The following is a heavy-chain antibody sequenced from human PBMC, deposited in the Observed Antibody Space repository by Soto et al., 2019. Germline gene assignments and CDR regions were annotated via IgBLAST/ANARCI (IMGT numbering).Heavy chain of an antibody. V-gene: IGHV4-39*01. D-gene: IGHD2-15*01. Sequence: SETLSLTCSVSGFSISSSSYYWGWIRQPPGKGLEWIGGIFYSGSTYYNPPLKSRVTISVDTSQNQFSLKLSSVTAADTAVYYCATSEEGYCSGGACYSSDYWGHGTLVTVSS. CDR2: IFYSGST. CDR1: GFSISSSSYY. CDR3: ATSEEGYCSGGACYSSDY. J-gene: IGHJ4*01.